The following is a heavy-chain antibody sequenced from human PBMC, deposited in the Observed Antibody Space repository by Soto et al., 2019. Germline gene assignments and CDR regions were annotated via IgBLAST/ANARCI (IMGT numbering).Heavy chain of an antibody. V-gene: IGHV4-59*06. CDR3: ARSVFP. J-gene: IGHJ5*02. Sequence: SETLSLTCTVSGGSISSYYWIWIRQHPVNGLEFIGYIYYIFSTYYNPSLKSRFTISLDTSKNQFSLKLSSVTAADTAIYYCARSVFPWGQGTLVTVSS. CDR1: GGSISSYY. CDR2: IYYIFST.